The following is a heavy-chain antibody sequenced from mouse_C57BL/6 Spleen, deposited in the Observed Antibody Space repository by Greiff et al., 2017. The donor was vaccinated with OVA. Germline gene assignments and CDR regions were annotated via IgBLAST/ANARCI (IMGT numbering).Heavy chain of an antibody. CDR2: IDPSDSYT. J-gene: IGHJ3*01. CDR3: ARFGDSFAY. D-gene: IGHD3-1*01. Sequence: QVQLQQPGAELVMPGASVKLSCKASGYTFTSYWMHWVKQRPGPGLEWIGEIDPSDSYTNYNQKFKGKSTLTVDKSSSTAYMQLSSLTSEDSAVYYCARFGDSFAYWGQGTLVTVSA. CDR1: GYTFTSYW. V-gene: IGHV1-69*01.